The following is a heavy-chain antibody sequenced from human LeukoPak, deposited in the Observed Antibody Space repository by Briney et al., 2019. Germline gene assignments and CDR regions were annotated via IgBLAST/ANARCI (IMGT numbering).Heavy chain of an antibody. CDR3: ARGRRYSRLRAYGMDV. Sequence: ASVKVSCKASGYTFTSYDINWVRQATGQGLEWMGWMNPNSGNTGYAQKFQGRGTMTRNTSISTAYMELSSLRSEDTAVYYCARGRRYSRLRAYGMDVWGQGTTVTVSS. J-gene: IGHJ6*02. V-gene: IGHV1-8*01. CDR2: MNPNSGNT. CDR1: GYTFTSYD. D-gene: IGHD6-13*01.